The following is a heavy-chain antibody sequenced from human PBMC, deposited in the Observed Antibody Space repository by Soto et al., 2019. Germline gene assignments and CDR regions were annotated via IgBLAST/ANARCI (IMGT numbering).Heavy chain of an antibody. V-gene: IGHV4-59*01. CDR3: ARTEKDFSQAPYYYYVMDF. CDR2: IYYSGST. Sequence: PETLSLTCTVSGGSISSYYWSWIRQPPGKGLEWIGYIYYSGSTNYNPSLKSRVTISVDTSKNQFSLKLSSVTAADTAVYYCARTEKDFSQAPYYYYVMDFWGQGSTVTVS. D-gene: IGHD3-3*01. CDR1: GGSISSYY. J-gene: IGHJ6*02.